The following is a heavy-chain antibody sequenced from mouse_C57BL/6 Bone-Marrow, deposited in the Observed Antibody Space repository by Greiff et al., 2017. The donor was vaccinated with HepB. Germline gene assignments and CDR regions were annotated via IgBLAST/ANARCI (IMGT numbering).Heavy chain of an antibody. D-gene: IGHD2-5*01. Sequence: VQLQQSGAELVKPGASVKLSCKASGYTFTEYTIHWVKQRSGQGLEWIGWFYPGSGSIKYNEKFKDKATWTAAKSSSTVYMELSRLTSEDSAVYFCARHEEEAYYSNCDYFDYWGQGTTLTGSS. CDR1: GYTFTEYT. V-gene: IGHV1-62-2*01. CDR2: FYPGSGSI. CDR3: ARHEEEAYYSNCDYFDY. J-gene: IGHJ2*01.